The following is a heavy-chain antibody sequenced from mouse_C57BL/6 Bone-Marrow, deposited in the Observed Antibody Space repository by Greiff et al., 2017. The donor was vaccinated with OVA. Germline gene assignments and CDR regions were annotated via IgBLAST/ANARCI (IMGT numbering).Heavy chain of an antibody. J-gene: IGHJ2*01. CDR1: GYTFTDYE. CDR3: TRNYYGSFFSDY. CDR2: IDPETGGT. V-gene: IGHV1-15*01. Sequence: VQLQESGAELVRPGASVTLSCKASGYTFTDYEMHWVKQTPVHGLEWIGAIDPETGGTAYNQKFKGKAILTADKSSSTAYMELRSLTSEDSAVYYCTRNYYGSFFSDYWGQGTTLTVSS. D-gene: IGHD1-1*01.